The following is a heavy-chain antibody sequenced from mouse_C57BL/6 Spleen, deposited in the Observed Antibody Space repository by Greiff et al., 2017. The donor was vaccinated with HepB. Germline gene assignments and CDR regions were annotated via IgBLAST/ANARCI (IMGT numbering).Heavy chain of an antibody. J-gene: IGHJ2*01. CDR1: GFTFSSYA. CDR2: ISSGGDYI. V-gene: IGHV5-9-1*02. D-gene: IGHD4-1*01. Sequence: DVMLVESGEGLVKPGGSLKLSCAASGFTFSSYAMSWVRQTPEKRLEWVAYISSGGDYIYYADTVKGRFTISRDNARNTLYLQMSSLKSEDTAMYYCTRVNWAYFDYWGQGTTLTVSS. CDR3: TRVNWAYFDY.